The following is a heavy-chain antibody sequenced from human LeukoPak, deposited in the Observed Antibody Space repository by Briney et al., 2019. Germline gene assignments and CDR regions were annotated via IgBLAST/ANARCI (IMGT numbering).Heavy chain of an antibody. D-gene: IGHD2-2*01. V-gene: IGHV1-8*02. CDR1: GYIFSGSGWY. J-gene: IGHJ6*02. CDR3: ARGGIVVVPAAIWSYYYGTDV. Sequence: ASVKVSCKASGYIFSGSGWYLYWLRQAPGQGLECMGWIHPNNGDTSYAQKFQGRVAMTRNTSISTAYMELSSLRSEDTAVYYCARGGIVVVPAAIWSYYYGTDVWGQGTTVTVSS. CDR2: IHPNNGDT.